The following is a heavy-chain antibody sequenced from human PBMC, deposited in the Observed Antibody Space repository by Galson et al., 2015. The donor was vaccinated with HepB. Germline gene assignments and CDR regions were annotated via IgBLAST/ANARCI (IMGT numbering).Heavy chain of an antibody. CDR3: ARERSPGDYMDV. CDR2: ISSRSPFI. CDR1: GFTFSDYS. V-gene: IGHV3-21*01. Sequence: SLRLSCAASGFTFSDYSMNWVRQAPGKGLEWVSSISSRSPFIYYADSVKGRFTISRDNAENSLFLQMNSLRAEDTSVYFCARERSPGDYMDVWGKGTTVSVSS. D-gene: IGHD1-26*01. J-gene: IGHJ6*03.